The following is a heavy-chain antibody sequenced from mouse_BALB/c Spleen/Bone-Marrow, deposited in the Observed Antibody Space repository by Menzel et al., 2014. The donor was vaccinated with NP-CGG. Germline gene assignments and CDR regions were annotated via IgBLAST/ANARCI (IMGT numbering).Heavy chain of an antibody. CDR1: GFDFSRYW. D-gene: IGHD4-1*01. J-gene: IGHJ3*01. CDR2: INPDSSTI. CDR3: ARNWGVGFAY. Sequence: EVKLLESGGGLVQPGGSLKLSCAASGFDFSRYWMSWVRQAPGKGLEWIGEINPDSSTINYTPSPKDKFIISRDNAKNTLYLQMSKVRSEDTALYYCARNWGVGFAYWGQGTLVTVSA. V-gene: IGHV4-1*02.